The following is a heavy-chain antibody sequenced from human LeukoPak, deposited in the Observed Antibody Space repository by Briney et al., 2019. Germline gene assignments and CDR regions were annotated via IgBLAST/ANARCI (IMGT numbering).Heavy chain of an antibody. V-gene: IGHV4-39*01. J-gene: IGHJ4*02. CDR2: IYYSGST. Sequence: PSETLSLTCTVSGGSIGSSSYYWGWIRQSPGKGLEWIGSIYYSGSTYYKPSLKSRVTISVDTSKNRFSLKLSSVTAADTAVYYCAGPKCGGDCYIDYWGQGTLVTVSS. CDR1: GGSIGSSSYY. CDR3: AGPKCGGDCYIDY. D-gene: IGHD2-21*02.